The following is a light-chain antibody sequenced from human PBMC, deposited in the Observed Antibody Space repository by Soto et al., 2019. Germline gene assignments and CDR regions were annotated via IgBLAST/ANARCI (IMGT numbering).Light chain of an antibody. CDR2: EVS. Sequence: QSALTQPPSASGSPGQSVTISCTGTSSDVGGYNYVSWYQQHPGKAPKLMIYEVSKRPSGVPDRFSGSKSGNTASLTVSGLQAEDEADYSCGSYAGSNIPYVFGTGTKLTVL. V-gene: IGLV2-8*01. CDR1: SSDVGGYNY. J-gene: IGLJ1*01. CDR3: GSYAGSNIPYV.